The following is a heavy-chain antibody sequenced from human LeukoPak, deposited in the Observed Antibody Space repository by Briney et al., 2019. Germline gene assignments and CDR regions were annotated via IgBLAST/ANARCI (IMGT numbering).Heavy chain of an antibody. CDR2: IYYSGNT. Sequence: SETLSLTCTVSGGSISSYYWSWIRQPPGKGLEWIGYIYYSGNTNYNPSLKSRVTISVDTSKNQFSLKLSSVTAADTAVYYCARAAIVVVTAINAFDIWGQGTMVTVSS. CDR1: GGSISSYY. D-gene: IGHD2-21*02. J-gene: IGHJ3*02. CDR3: ARAAIVVVTAINAFDI. V-gene: IGHV4-59*01.